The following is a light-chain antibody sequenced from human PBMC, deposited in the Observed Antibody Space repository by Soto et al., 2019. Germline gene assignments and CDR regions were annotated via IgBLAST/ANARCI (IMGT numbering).Light chain of an antibody. CDR2: EDD. V-gene: IGLV6-57*01. J-gene: IGLJ3*02. Sequence: NFMLTQPHSVSASPGKTVTISCTRSSGSIASNSVQWYQQRPGSSPTTVIYEDDQRPSGVPDRFSGSIDSSSNSASLTISGLKTEDEADYYCQSYHSNNWLFGGGTKVTVL. CDR1: SGSIASNS. CDR3: QSYHSNNWL.